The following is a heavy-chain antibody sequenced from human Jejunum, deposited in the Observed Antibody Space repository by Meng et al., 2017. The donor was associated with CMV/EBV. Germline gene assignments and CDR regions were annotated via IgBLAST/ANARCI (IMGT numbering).Heavy chain of an antibody. V-gene: IGHV4-34*02. CDR2: MNPSGVT. CDR3: ARDMHREVVIQDY. D-gene: IGHD3-10*01. Sequence: QVQPQRGGAGLLRPSETLSLTCAVYGGSVSGHYWSWIRQTPGKGLEWIGEMNPSGVTIYNPSLKGRVTISVDTSKNQFSLKLSSVTAADTAVYFCARDMHREVVIQDYWGQGTLVTVSS. J-gene: IGHJ4*02. CDR1: GGSVSGHY.